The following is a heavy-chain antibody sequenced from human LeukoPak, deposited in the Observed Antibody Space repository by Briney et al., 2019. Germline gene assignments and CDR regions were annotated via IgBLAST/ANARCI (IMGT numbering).Heavy chain of an antibody. CDR1: GFTFSVYE. CDR2: ISTSGVTI. J-gene: IGHJ4*02. Sequence: GGSLRLSCVASGFTFSVYEINWVRQAPGKGLEWISYISTSGVTIYYANSVKGRFTISRDNARSSLYLQMDSLRVEDTAVYYCASRTRGYISWYGIDSWRQGTLVTVSA. D-gene: IGHD6-13*01. CDR3: ASRTRGYISWYGIDS. V-gene: IGHV3-48*03.